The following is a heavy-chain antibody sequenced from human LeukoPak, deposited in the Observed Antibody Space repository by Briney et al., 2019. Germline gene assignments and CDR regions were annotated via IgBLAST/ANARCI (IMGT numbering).Heavy chain of an antibody. CDR1: GFTFSDYR. CDR2: ISSSSSTI. D-gene: IGHD1-14*01. J-gene: IGHJ4*02. CDR3: ARGRSFDY. V-gene: IGHV3-48*02. Sequence: GGALRLSCAASGFTFSDYRMNWVRQAPGKGLEWVSQISSSSSTIYYAGSVKGRFTISRNNARNSLYLQMDSLRDEDTAVYYCARGRSFDYWGQGTLVTVSS.